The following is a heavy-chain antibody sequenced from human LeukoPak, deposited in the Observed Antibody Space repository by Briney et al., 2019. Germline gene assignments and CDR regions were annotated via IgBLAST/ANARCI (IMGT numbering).Heavy chain of an antibody. D-gene: IGHD3-22*01. V-gene: IGHV1-69*13. J-gene: IGHJ4*02. CDR1: GYTFTSYY. Sequence: SVKVSCTASGYTFTSYYMHWVRQAPGQGLEWMGGIIPIFGTANYAQKFQGRVTITADESASTAYMELSSLRSEDTAVYYCATDSSGYYRPMNWGQGTLVTVSS. CDR2: IIPIFGTA. CDR3: ATDSSGYYRPMN.